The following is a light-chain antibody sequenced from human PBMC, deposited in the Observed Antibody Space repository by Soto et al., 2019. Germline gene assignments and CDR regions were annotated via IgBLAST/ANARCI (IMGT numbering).Light chain of an antibody. CDR3: SSYAGSNRVV. J-gene: IGLJ2*01. Sequence: QSALTQPPSASGSPGQSVTISCTGTSSDVGGYNYVSWYQQHPGKVPKLMIYEVSQRPSGVPDRFSGSKSGNTASLTVSGLQAEDEADYYCSSYAGSNRVVFGGGTKLTVL. CDR1: SSDVGGYNY. V-gene: IGLV2-8*01. CDR2: EVS.